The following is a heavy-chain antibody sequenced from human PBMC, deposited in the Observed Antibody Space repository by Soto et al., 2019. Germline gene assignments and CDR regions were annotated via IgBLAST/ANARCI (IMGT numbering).Heavy chain of an antibody. CDR1: GGAVSDYV. D-gene: IGHD1-26*01. J-gene: IGHJ5*02. V-gene: IGHV1-69*06. CDR3: ARASWGPGYSAGKGGFDP. CDR2: IIPSFGTA. Sequence: QVHLVQSGAEVKKPGTSVRVSCKASGGAVSDYVIAWVRQAPGQGPEWMGGIIPSFGTANYAQTFLGRVTMTADKSTNTAYLELNSLTYEDTAVYYCARASWGPGYSAGKGGFDPWGQGILVTVSS.